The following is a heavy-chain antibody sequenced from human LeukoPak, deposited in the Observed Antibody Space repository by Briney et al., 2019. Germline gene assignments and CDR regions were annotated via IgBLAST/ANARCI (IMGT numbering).Heavy chain of an antibody. V-gene: IGHV4-4*07. Sequence: SETLSLTCTVSGGSISSYYWNWIRQPAGKGLEWIGRIYTSGSTNYNPSLKSRVTMSVDTSKNQFSLKLSSVTAADTAVYYCARERYYYGSGSYRTNWFDPWGQGTLVTVSS. CDR1: GGSISSYY. CDR2: IYTSGST. D-gene: IGHD3-10*01. CDR3: ARERYYYGSGSYRTNWFDP. J-gene: IGHJ5*02.